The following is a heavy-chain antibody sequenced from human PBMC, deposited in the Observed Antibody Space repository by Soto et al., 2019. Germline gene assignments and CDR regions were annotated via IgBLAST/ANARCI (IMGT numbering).Heavy chain of an antibody. CDR2: TTGNSALT. V-gene: IGHV3-23*01. CDR1: GFTFSRNA. J-gene: IGHJ3*01. D-gene: IGHD3-16*01. CDR3: AKNRDYDYDAFDA. Sequence: GGSLRLSCAGPGFTFSRNAMSWVRQAPGKGLEWVSGTTGNSALTYYADSVKGRFTISRDNSKKTLYLQMNTLSADDTAVYYCAKNRDYDYDAFDAWGQGTVVTVSS.